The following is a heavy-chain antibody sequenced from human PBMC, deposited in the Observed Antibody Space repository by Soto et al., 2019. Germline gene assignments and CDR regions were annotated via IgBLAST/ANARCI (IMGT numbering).Heavy chain of an antibody. CDR1: GGSISSSNW. J-gene: IGHJ6*02. D-gene: IGHD6-6*01. CDR2: IYHSGST. CDR3: AGPARRGYYYYGMDV. Sequence: PSETLSLTCAVSGGSISSSNWWSWVRQPPGKGLEWIGEIYHSGSTNYNPSLKSRVTISVDKSKNQFSLKLSSVTAADTAVYYCAGPARRGYYYYGMDVWGQGTTVTVSS. V-gene: IGHV4-4*02.